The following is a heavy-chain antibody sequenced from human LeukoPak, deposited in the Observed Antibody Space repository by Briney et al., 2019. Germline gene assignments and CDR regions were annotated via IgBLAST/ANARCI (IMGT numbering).Heavy chain of an antibody. CDR1: GFTFSSYA. Sequence: GGSLRLSCAASGFTFSSYAMHWVRQAPGKGLEGVAVISYDGSNKYYADSVKGRFTISRDNSKNTLYLQMNSLRAEDTAVYYCASATVTTGGWFDPWGQGTLVTVSS. CDR2: ISYDGSNK. D-gene: IGHD4-17*01. CDR3: ASATVTTGGWFDP. V-gene: IGHV3-30*04. J-gene: IGHJ5*02.